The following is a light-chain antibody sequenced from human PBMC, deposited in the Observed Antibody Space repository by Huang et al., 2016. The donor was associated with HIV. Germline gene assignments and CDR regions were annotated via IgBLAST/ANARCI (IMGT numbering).Light chain of an antibody. CDR3: QHYYNWPLS. CDR1: QSIGVS. Sequence: EIVMTQSTATLSVSPGERATLSCRASQSIGVSLAWYQQRPGQAPRVLIFGASTRATGVPDRFSGGGSGTEFTLTISGLQSQDLAVYYCQHYYNWPLSFGGGTKVEFK. V-gene: IGKV3-15*01. J-gene: IGKJ4*01. CDR2: GAS.